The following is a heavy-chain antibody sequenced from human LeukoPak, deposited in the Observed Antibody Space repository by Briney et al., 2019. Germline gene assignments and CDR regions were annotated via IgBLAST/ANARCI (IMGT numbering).Heavy chain of an antibody. V-gene: IGHV4-59*08. J-gene: IGHJ4*02. D-gene: IGHD5-12*01. CDR1: GASLTINS. CDR2: IYYSGTT. CDR3: ARGVATMLFDY. Sequence: SETLSLTCTVSGASLTINSWIWIRQPPGKGLEWVGYIYYSGTTNYNPSLKSRVTISLDTSKNQFSLKLSSVTAADTAVYYCARGVATMLFDYWGQGTLVTVSS.